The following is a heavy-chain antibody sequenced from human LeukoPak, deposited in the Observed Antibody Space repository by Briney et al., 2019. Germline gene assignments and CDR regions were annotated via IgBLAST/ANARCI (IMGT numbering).Heavy chain of an antibody. V-gene: IGHV1-24*01. CDR2: FDPEDGET. Sequence: ASVTVSCKVPGYTLTELSMHWVRQAPGKGLEWMGGFDPEDGETIYAQKFQGRVTMTEDTSTDTAYMELSSLRSEDTAVYYCAAMYGGNWNPFDYWGQGTLVTVSS. D-gene: IGHD4-23*01. CDR3: AAMYGGNWNPFDY. J-gene: IGHJ4*02. CDR1: GYTLTELS.